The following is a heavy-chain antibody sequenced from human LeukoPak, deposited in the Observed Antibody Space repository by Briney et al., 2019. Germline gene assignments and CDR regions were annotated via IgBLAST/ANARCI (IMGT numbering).Heavy chain of an antibody. Sequence: GGSLRLSCAASGFTFSSYAMSWVRQVPGKGLEWVSSIIGSGGSTYCADSVKGRFTISRDNSENTLYLQMNSLRAEDTAVYYCAKDRGVTTFDYWGQGTLVTVSS. V-gene: IGHV3-23*01. J-gene: IGHJ4*02. CDR1: GFTFSSYA. CDR3: AKDRGVTTFDY. CDR2: IIGSGGST. D-gene: IGHD4-17*01.